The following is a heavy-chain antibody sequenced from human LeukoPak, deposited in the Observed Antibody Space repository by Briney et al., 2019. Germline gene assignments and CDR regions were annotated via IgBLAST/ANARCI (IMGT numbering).Heavy chain of an antibody. CDR2: ISTSSSYI. J-gene: IGHJ4*02. CDR1: RFAPRSYT. D-gene: IGHD5-12*01. V-gene: IGHV3-21*01. CDR3: ARVTNGGYDSGNFDY. Sequence: GGSLRLSCAPSRFAPRSYTTNWVPHAPRKGLEWVSFISTSSSYIYYAHPVKGRFTITRDNAKNSLYLQMNSLRAEDTAVYYCARVTNGGYDSGNFDYWGQGTLVTVSS.